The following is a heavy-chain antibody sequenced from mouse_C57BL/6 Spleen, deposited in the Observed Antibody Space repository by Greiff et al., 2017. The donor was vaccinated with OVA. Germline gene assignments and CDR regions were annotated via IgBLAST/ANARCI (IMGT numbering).Heavy chain of an antibody. CDR2: IDPETGGT. CDR1: GYTFTDYE. D-gene: IGHD1-1*01. CDR3: TRTGYYGSDGAMDY. Sequence: QVQLQQSGAELVRPGASVTLSCKASGYTFTDYEMHWVKQTPVHGLEWIGAIDPETGGTAYNQKFKGKAILTADKSSSTAYMELRSLTSEDSAVYYCTRTGYYGSDGAMDYWGQGTSVTVSS. V-gene: IGHV1-15*01. J-gene: IGHJ4*01.